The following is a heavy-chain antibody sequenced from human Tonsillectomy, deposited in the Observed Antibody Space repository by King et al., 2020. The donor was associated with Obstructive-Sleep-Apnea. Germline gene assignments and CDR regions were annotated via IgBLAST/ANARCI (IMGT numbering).Heavy chain of an antibody. CDR3: AKDQLDLYYYDSSGFTFDY. V-gene: IGHV3-23*04. Sequence: VQLVESGGGLVQPGGSLRLSCAASGFTFSSYAMSWARQAPGKGLEWVSAISGSGGSTYYADSVKGRFTISRDNSKNTLYLQMNSLRAEDTAVYYCAKDQLDLYYYDSSGFTFDYWGQGTLVTVSS. CDR1: GFTFSSYA. J-gene: IGHJ4*02. CDR2: ISGSGGST. D-gene: IGHD3-22*01.